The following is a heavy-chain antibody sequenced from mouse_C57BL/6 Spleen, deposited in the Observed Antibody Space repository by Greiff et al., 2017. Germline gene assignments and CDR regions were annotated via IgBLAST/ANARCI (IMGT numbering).Heavy chain of an antibody. CDR3: ARGMVYDGYSDFDY. CDR1: GYAFSSYW. J-gene: IGHJ2*01. D-gene: IGHD2-3*01. Sequence: QVQLQQSGAELVKPGASVKISCKASGYAFSSYWMNWVKQRPGKGLEWIGQIYPGDGDTNYNGKFKGKATLTADKSCSTAYMQLSSLTSEDSAVYFCARGMVYDGYSDFDYWGQGTTLTVSS. CDR2: IYPGDGDT. V-gene: IGHV1-80*01.